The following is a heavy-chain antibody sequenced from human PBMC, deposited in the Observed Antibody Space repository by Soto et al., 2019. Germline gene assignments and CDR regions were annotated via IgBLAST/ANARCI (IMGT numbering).Heavy chain of an antibody. CDR3: ARGNYWELFN. Sequence: SETLSLTCTVSGGSMNNLYWNWIRQPPGKGLEWIGYVHHTGTTDYNPSLKSLVIISIDTSKNQFSVRLSSVNAADTAVYYCARGNYWELFNCGQ. V-gene: IGHV4-59*03. D-gene: IGHD1-26*01. J-gene: IGHJ1*01. CDR2: VHHTGTT. CDR1: GGSMNNLY.